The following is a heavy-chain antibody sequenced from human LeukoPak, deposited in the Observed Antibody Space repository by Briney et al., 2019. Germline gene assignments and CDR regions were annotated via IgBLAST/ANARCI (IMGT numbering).Heavy chain of an antibody. D-gene: IGHD6-13*01. Sequence: SETLSLTCTVSGGSISSYYWSWIRQPAGKGLEWIGRIYISESTNYNPSLRSRVTMSVDTSKNQFSLKLSSVTAADTAVYCCARVSTSWYQDWYFDLWGRGTLVTVSS. J-gene: IGHJ2*01. CDR1: GGSISSYY. V-gene: IGHV4-4*07. CDR3: ARVSTSWYQDWYFDL. CDR2: IYISEST.